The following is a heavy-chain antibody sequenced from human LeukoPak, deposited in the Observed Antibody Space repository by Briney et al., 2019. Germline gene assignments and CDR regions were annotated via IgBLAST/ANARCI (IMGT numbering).Heavy chain of an antibody. CDR1: GDSVSFSY. CDR3: ARHPFATPFDR. Sequence: KTSETLSLTCAVSGDSVSFSYWSWIRQPPGKGLEWIGYVFHTGDSNRNPSLKRRVTMSLDTSKNQLSLRLTSVTAADTAVYYCARHPFATPFDRWGRGTLVTVSS. D-gene: IGHD2-15*01. V-gene: IGHV4-59*08. J-gene: IGHJ5*02. CDR2: VFHTGDS.